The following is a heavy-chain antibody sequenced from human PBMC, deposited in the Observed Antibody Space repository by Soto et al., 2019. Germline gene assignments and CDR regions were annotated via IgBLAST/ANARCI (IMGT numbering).Heavy chain of an antibody. CDR2: IYYSGST. D-gene: IGHD3-10*01. Sequence: PSETLSLANPGAGDSSRSYYWSWIRQPPGKGLEWIGHIYYSGSTNYNPSLKSRVTISVDTSKNQFSLKLSSVTAADTAVYYCARVWGYYFDYWGQGTLVTVSS. J-gene: IGHJ4*02. CDR1: GDSSRSYY. CDR3: ARVWGYYFDY. V-gene: IGHV4-59*01.